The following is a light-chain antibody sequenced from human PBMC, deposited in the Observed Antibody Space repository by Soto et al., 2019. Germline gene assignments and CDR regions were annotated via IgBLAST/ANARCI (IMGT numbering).Light chain of an antibody. V-gene: IGLV2-14*01. CDR2: DVS. Sequence: QSVLTQPASVSGSPGQSLTISCTGTSSDGGGYNYVSWYQQHPGKAPKLMIYDVSNRPSGVSNRFSGSKSGNTASLTISGLQAEDEADYYCSSYTSSSTVVFGGGTKVTVL. CDR1: SSDGGGYNY. J-gene: IGLJ2*01. CDR3: SSYTSSSTVV.